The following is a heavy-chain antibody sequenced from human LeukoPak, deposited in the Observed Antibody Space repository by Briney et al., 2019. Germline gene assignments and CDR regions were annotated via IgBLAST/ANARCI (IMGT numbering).Heavy chain of an antibody. CDR1: GYTVTSYY. CDR3: ATYSYSLGDYYYYGMDV. D-gene: IGHD2-15*01. J-gene: IGHJ6*02. CDR2: INPSGGST. Sequence: GASVKVSCKASGYTVTSYYMHWVRQAPGQGLEWMGIINPSGGSTSYAQKFQGRVTMTRDTSTSTVYMELSSLRSEDTAVYYCATYSYSLGDYYYYGMDVWGQGTTVTVSS. V-gene: IGHV1-46*01.